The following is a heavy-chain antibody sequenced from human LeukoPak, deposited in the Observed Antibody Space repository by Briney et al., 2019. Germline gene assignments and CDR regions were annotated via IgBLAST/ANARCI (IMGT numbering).Heavy chain of an antibody. J-gene: IGHJ4*02. V-gene: IGHV3-30*02. CDR1: GFTFSSYG. CDR2: IRYDGSNK. CDR3: AKDRYSYAPPLDC. D-gene: IGHD5-18*01. Sequence: GALRLSCAASGFTFSSYGMHWVRQAPGKGLEWVAFIRYDGSNKYYADSVKGRFTISRDNSKNTLYLQMNSLRAEDTAVYYCAKDRYSYAPPLDCWGQGTLVTVSS.